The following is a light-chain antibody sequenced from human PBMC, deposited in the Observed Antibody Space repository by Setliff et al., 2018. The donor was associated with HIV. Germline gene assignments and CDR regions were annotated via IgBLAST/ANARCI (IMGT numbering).Light chain of an antibody. CDR2: FAS. V-gene: IGKV2-28*01. J-gene: IGKJ1*01. Sequence: DIIMTQSPVSLSVTPGEPASISCRASQSLLYSNGLHYLDWYVQKPGQCPRLLMYFASSRASGVPDRFSGSVSGTDFTLKISRVEAEDVGIYYCMQGLETPTFGHGTKVDIK. CDR3: MQGLETPT. CDR1: QSLLYSNGLHY.